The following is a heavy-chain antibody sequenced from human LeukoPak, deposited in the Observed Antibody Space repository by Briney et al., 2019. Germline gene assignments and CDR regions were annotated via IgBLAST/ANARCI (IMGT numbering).Heavy chain of an antibody. Sequence: PSETLSLTCAVYGGSFSGYYWSWIRQPPGKGLEWIGEINHSGSTNYNPSLKSRVTISVDTSKNQFSLKLSSVTAADTAVYYCARLKYYYDSSGYQNWFDPWGQGTLVTVSS. CDR3: ARLKYYYDSSGYQNWFDP. CDR2: INHSGST. V-gene: IGHV4-34*01. J-gene: IGHJ5*02. D-gene: IGHD3-22*01. CDR1: GGSFSGYY.